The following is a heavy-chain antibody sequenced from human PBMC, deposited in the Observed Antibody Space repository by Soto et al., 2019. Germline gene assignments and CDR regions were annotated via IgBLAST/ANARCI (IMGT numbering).Heavy chain of an antibody. V-gene: IGHV1-8*01. J-gene: IGHJ6*02. CDR3: ARGRSYNFWSGYYYYYYGMDV. D-gene: IGHD3-3*01. Sequence: GASVKVSCKASGYTFTSYDINWVRQATGQGLEWMGWMNPNSGNTGYAQKFQGRVTMTRNTSISTAYMELSSLRSEDTAVYYCARGRSYNFWSGYYYYYYGMDVWGQGTTVTVSS. CDR2: MNPNSGNT. CDR1: GYTFTSYD.